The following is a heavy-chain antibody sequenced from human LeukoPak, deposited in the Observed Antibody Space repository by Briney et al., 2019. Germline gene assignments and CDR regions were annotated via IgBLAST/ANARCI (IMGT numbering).Heavy chain of an antibody. D-gene: IGHD2-15*01. Sequence: GGSLRLSCSASGLTFSSYAMHWVRQAPGKGLEYVSAIGSNGDTTYYADSVKGRFIISRDNSKNTLYLQMSSLRVEDTAVYYCVKDVGRGPAGWSNGFDPWGQGTLVTVSS. V-gene: IGHV3-64D*09. CDR3: VKDVGRGPAGWSNGFDP. J-gene: IGHJ5*02. CDR1: GLTFSSYA. CDR2: IGSNGDTT.